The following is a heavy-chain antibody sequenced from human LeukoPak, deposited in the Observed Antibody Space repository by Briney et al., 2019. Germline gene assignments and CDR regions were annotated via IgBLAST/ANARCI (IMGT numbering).Heavy chain of an antibody. Sequence: PSGTLSLTCAVYGGSFSGYYWSWIRQPPGKGLEWIGYIYDSGSTNYNPSLKSRVTISVDTSKNQFSLKLSSVTAADTAVYYCAREVGQYSSGWLSSEYYFDYWGQGTLVTVSS. CDR2: IYDSGST. CDR3: AREVGQYSSGWLSSEYYFDY. D-gene: IGHD6-19*01. J-gene: IGHJ4*02. V-gene: IGHV4-59*12. CDR1: GGSFSGYY.